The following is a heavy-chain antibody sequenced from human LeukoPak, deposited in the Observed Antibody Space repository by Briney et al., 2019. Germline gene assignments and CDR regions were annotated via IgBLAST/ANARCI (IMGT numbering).Heavy chain of an antibody. CDR3: PRSLDCSGGSCYEVFPPIDY. CDR1: GGSISSGSYY. CDR2: IYTSGST. V-gene: IGHV4-61*02. J-gene: IGHJ4*02. D-gene: IGHD2-15*01. Sequence: SETLSLTCTVSGGSISSGSYYWSWLRQPAGKGLEWIGRIYTSGSTNYNPSLKSRVTISVDTSKNQFSLKLSSVTAADTAVYYCPRSLDCSGGSCYEVFPPIDYWGQGTLVTVSS.